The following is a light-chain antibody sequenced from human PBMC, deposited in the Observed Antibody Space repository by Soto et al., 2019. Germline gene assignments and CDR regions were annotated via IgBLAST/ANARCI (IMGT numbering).Light chain of an antibody. CDR2: GAS. Sequence: EIVMTQSPGTLSVSPGERATLTCRANQNIRSNLAWHQQKPGQAPKLLIYGASTRATGVPARFSGSGSGTEFTLTISSLQSEDFAVYYCQQYNNWPPWTFGQETKVEIK. CDR3: QQYNNWPPWT. J-gene: IGKJ1*01. V-gene: IGKV3-15*01. CDR1: QNIRSN.